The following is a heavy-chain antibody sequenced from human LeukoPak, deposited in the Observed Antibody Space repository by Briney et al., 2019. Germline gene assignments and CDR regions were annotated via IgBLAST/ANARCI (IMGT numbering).Heavy chain of an antibody. CDR1: GGSISSYY. J-gene: IGHJ6*03. Sequence: PSETLSLTCTVSGGSISSYYWTWIRQPPGGGLEWIGYVDYSGSTHYNPSLKSRITISVDTSSNQFSLMVNSVTAADTAVYYCVRGLTSGYYGHYYMDVWGKGTTVTVSS. CDR3: VRGLTSGYYGHYYMDV. V-gene: IGHV4-59*01. CDR2: VDYSGST. D-gene: IGHD3-22*01.